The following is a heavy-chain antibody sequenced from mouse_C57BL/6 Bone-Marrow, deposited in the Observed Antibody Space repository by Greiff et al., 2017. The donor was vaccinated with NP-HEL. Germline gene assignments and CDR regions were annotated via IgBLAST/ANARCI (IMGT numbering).Heavy chain of an antibody. D-gene: IGHD1-1*01. Sequence: EVMLVESGAELVRPGASVKLSCTASGFNIKDDYMHWVKQRPEQGLEWIGWIDPENGDTEYASKFQGKATITADTSSNTAYLQLSSLTSEDTAVYYCTTLFGSSPYWGQGTLVTVSA. J-gene: IGHJ3*01. CDR2: IDPENGDT. CDR1: GFNIKDDY. CDR3: TTLFGSSPY. V-gene: IGHV14-4*01.